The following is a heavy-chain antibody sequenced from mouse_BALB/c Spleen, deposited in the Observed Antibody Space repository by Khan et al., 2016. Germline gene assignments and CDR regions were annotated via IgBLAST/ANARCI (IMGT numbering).Heavy chain of an antibody. J-gene: IGHJ3*01. D-gene: IGHD1-1*01. Sequence: QVQLQQPGAELVMPGASVKMSCKASGYTFTDYWMHWVKQRPGQGLERIGAIDTSDSYTSYNQKFKGKATLTVDESSSTAYMQLSSLTSEDSAVYYCARGYYGSSSAWFAYWGQGTLVTVSA. CDR1: GYTFTDYW. V-gene: IGHV1-69*01. CDR3: ARGYYGSSSAWFAY. CDR2: IDTSDSYT.